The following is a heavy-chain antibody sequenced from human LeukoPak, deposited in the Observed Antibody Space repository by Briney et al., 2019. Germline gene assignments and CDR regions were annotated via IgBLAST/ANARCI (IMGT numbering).Heavy chain of an antibody. CDR3: AKARLGCSSTSCYEGYSYGPRNYYFDY. Sequence: GGSLRLSCAASGFTFSSYGMHWVRQAPGKGLEWVAVIWYDGSNKYYADSVKGRFTISRDNSKNTLYLQMNSLRAEDTAVYYCAKARLGCSSTSCYEGYSYGPRNYYFDYWGQGTLVTVSS. CDR2: IWYDGSNK. J-gene: IGHJ4*02. CDR1: GFTFSSYG. D-gene: IGHD2-2*01. V-gene: IGHV3-33*03.